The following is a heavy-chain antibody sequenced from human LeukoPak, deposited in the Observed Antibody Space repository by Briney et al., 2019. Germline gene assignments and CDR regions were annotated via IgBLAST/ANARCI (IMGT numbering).Heavy chain of an antibody. V-gene: IGHV4-59*01. CDR3: ARLSGYSSGHYYSDY. D-gene: IGHD3-22*01. J-gene: IGHJ4*02. CDR1: GGSISSDY. CDR2: IYYRGST. Sequence: SETLSLTCTVSGGSISSDYWSWIRQPPGKGLEWIGYIYYRGSTNYNPSLKSRVTISVDTSKNQFSLKLSSVTAADTAVYYCARLSGYSSGHYYSDYWGQGTLVTVSS.